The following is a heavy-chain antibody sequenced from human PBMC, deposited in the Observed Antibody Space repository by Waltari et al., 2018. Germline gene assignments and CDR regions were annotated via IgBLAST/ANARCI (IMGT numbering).Heavy chain of an antibody. D-gene: IGHD3-10*01. CDR1: GGSISSGSYY. Sequence: QVQLQESGPGLVKPSQTLSLTCTVSGGSISSGSYYWRWIRQPAGKGLEWIGRIYTSGSTNYNPSLKSRVTISVDTSKNQFSLKLSSVTAADTAVYYCARGRNYGSGKGDYFDYWGQGTLVTVSS. CDR2: IYTSGST. CDR3: ARGRNYGSGKGDYFDY. V-gene: IGHV4-61*02. J-gene: IGHJ4*02.